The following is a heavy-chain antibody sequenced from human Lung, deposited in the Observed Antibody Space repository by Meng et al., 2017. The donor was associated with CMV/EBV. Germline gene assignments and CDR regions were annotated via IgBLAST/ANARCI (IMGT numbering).Heavy chain of an antibody. CDR2: INPILSMA. V-gene: IGHV1-69*10. J-gene: IGHJ6*02. CDR3: ARDFKTRRGIFGTVSGGYYGMDA. CDR1: GGTFANYA. D-gene: IGHD3-3*01. Sequence: SXXVSXKAPGGTFANYAISWVRQAPGQGLEWMGGINPILSMATYPQRFQGRVTITEDKSTTTAYMELSSLRSEDTALYYCARDFKTRRGIFGTVSGGYYGMDAWXQGTTVTVSS.